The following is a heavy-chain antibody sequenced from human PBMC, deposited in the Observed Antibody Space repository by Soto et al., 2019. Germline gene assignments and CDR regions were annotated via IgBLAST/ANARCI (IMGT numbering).Heavy chain of an antibody. CDR2: ISGSGGST. V-gene: IGHV3-23*01. J-gene: IGHJ5*02. CDR3: AKDPTYYDFWSGYPTPWFDP. CDR1: GFTFSSYA. Sequence: GGSLRLSCAASGFTFSSYAMSWVRQAPGKGLEWVSAISGSGGSTYYADSVKGRFTISRDNSKNTLYLQMNSLRAEDTAVYYCAKDPTYYDFWSGYPTPWFDPWGQGTLVTVSS. D-gene: IGHD3-3*01.